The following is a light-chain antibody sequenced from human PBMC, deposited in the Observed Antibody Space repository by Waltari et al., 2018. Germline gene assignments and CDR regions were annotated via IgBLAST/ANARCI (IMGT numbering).Light chain of an antibody. CDR2: EVS. CDR1: SSDVGGYHY. J-gene: IGLJ2*01. V-gene: IGLV2-14*01. Sequence: QSALTQPASVSGSPGQSITISCTGTSSDVGGYHYLSWYQQHPGKAPKLMIYEVSNRPSGVSNRFSGSKSGNTASLTISGLQAEDAADYYCSSYTSSSPNVVFGGGTKLTVL. CDR3: SSYTSSSPNVV.